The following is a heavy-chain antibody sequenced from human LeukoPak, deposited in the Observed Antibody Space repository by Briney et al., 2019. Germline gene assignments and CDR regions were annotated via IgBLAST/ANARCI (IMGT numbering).Heavy chain of an antibody. CDR1: GFTFSRIA. CDR3: AKGQELDDGVFDS. Sequence: GGSLRLSRAASGFTFSRIAMSWVRQAPGKGLEWVSAIRSNGETVYNADSVKGRFTVSRDNSRQTLFLQMSSLRVEDTATYYCAKGQELDDGVFDSWGQGTLVTVSS. CDR2: IRSNGETV. J-gene: IGHJ4*02. V-gene: IGHV3-23*01. D-gene: IGHD1-1*01.